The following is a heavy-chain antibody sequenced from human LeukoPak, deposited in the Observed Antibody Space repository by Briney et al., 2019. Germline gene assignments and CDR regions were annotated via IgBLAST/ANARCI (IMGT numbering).Heavy chain of an antibody. Sequence: GGSLRLSCAASGFTFSSYAMSWVRQAPGKGLEWVSAISGSGGSTYYADSVKGRFTISRDNSKNTLYLQMNSLRAEDTALYYCAKGYDSSGYYPHYLDYWGQGTLVTVSS. CDR2: ISGSGGST. CDR3: AKGYDSSGYYPHYLDY. V-gene: IGHV3-23*01. D-gene: IGHD3-22*01. CDR1: GFTFSSYA. J-gene: IGHJ4*02.